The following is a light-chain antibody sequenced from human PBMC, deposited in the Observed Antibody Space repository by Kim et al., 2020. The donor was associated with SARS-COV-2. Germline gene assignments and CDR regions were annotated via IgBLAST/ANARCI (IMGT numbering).Light chain of an antibody. Sequence: QSVLTQPSSVSGAPGQRVTISCTGSSADIGAGNDVPWYKQLPGMAPKLLIYGTSSRPSGIPDRFSGSKSGTPASLAIAGLQDDDEAHYYCQSYNINRNSLFGGGTKVTVL. CDR1: SADIGAGND. V-gene: IGLV1-40*01. J-gene: IGLJ2*01. CDR2: GTS. CDR3: QSYNINRNSL.